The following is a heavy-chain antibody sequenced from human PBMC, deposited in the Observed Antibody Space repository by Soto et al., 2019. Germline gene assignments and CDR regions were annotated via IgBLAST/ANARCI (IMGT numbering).Heavy chain of an antibody. J-gene: IGHJ5*02. CDR1: GYRFNDYA. V-gene: IGHV1-18*04. Sequence: VQLVQSGPEVKKPGASVKVSCKASGYRFNDYAISWVRQAPGQGLEWMGWISAYSGQTNLAQKCQGRVTMNAERATITASIELRSLRSDETAVYFCMIDPRAYFGSGTSPTPWGQGTLVTVSP. CDR3: MIDPRAYFGSGTSPTP. D-gene: IGHD3-10*01. CDR2: ISAYSGQT.